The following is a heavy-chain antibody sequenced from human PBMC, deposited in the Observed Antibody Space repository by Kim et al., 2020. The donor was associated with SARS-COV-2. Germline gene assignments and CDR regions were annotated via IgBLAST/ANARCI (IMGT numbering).Heavy chain of an antibody. D-gene: IGHD3-10*01. V-gene: IGHV1-24*01. CDR2: FDPEDGET. J-gene: IGHJ4*02. CDR3: ATITMVRGVIITLGY. CDR1: GYTLTELS. Sequence: ASVKVSCKVSGYTLTELSMHWVRQAPGKGLEWMGGFDPEDGETIYAQKFQGRVTMTEDTSTDTAYMELSSLRSEDTAVYYCATITMVRGVIITLGYWGQGTLVTVSS.